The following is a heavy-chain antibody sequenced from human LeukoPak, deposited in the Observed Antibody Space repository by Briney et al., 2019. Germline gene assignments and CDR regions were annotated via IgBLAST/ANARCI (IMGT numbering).Heavy chain of an antibody. D-gene: IGHD3-22*01. CDR1: GFTVSSNY. CDR2: ISGSGGST. J-gene: IGHJ4*02. Sequence: GSLRLSCAASGFTVSSNYMSWVRQAPGKGLEWVSAISGSGGSTYYADSVKGRFTISRDNSKNTLYLQMNSLRAEDTAVYYCAKERTSTRAYYYDSSRTPLGYWGRGTLVTVSS. V-gene: IGHV3-23*01. CDR3: AKERTSTRAYYYDSSRTPLGY.